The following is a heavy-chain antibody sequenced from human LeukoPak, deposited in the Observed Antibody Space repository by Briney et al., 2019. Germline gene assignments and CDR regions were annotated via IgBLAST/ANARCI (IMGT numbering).Heavy chain of an antibody. V-gene: IGHV1-18*01. CDR3: ARPSGSYYARAYYFDS. CDR2: ISAYNGNT. Sequence: ASVKVSCKASGYTFTSYGISWVRQAPGQGLEWMGWISAYNGNTNYAQKLQGRVTMTTDTSTSTAYMELRSLRSDDTAVYYCARPSGSYYARAYYFDSWGQGILVTVST. D-gene: IGHD1-26*01. J-gene: IGHJ4*02. CDR1: GYTFTSYG.